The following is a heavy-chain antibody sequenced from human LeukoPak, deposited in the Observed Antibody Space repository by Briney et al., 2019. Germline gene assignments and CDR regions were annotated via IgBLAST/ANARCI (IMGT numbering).Heavy chain of an antibody. Sequence: ASVKVSCKVSGYTLTELSMHWVRQAPGQGLEWMGIINPSGGSTSYAQKFQGRVTMTRDTSTSTVYMELSSLRSEDTAVYYCASARGLRVYWGQGTLVTVSS. CDR2: INPSGGST. D-gene: IGHD5-12*01. V-gene: IGHV1-46*01. J-gene: IGHJ4*02. CDR3: ASARGLRVY. CDR1: GYTLTELS.